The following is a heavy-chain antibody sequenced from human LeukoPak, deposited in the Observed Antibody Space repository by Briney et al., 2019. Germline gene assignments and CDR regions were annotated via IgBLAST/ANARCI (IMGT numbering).Heavy chain of an antibody. D-gene: IGHD6-19*01. Sequence: SETLSLTCTVSGGSISSGDYYWRWIRRPPGRGLEWIGYIYYSGSTYYNPSLKSRVTISVDTSKNQFSLKLSSVTAADTAVYYCARDSSGWYSDYWGQGTLVTVSS. CDR1: GGSISSGDYY. V-gene: IGHV4-30-4*01. CDR2: IYYSGST. CDR3: ARDSSGWYSDY. J-gene: IGHJ4*02.